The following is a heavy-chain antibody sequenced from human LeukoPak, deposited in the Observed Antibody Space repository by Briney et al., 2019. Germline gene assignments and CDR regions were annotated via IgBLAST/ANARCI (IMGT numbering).Heavy chain of an antibody. CDR3: ASLRAVAGTDY. D-gene: IGHD6-19*01. Sequence: GASVKVSCKASGYTFTVYYMHWVRQAPGQGLEWMGRINPNSGGTNYAQKFQGGVTMTRDTSISTAYMELSRLRSDDTAVYYCASLRAVAGTDYWGQGTLVTVSS. J-gene: IGHJ4*02. V-gene: IGHV1-2*06. CDR2: INPNSGGT. CDR1: GYTFTVYY.